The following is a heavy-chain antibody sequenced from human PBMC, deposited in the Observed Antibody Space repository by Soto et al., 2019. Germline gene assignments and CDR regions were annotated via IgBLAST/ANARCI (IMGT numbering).Heavy chain of an antibody. Sequence: EVQLLESGGGLVQPGGSLRLSCAASGFTFSSYAMSWVRQAPGKGLEWVSVISGTGDSTYYADSVKGRFTISRDNSKNTLYLQMNSLRVEDTAVYYCAKRGSGGWFDPWGQGTLVTVSS. CDR2: ISGTGDST. V-gene: IGHV3-23*01. CDR3: AKRGSGGWFDP. J-gene: IGHJ5*02. CDR1: GFTFSSYA. D-gene: IGHD2-15*01.